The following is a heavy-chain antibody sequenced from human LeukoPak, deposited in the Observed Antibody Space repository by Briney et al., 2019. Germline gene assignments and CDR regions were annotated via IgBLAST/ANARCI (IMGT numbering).Heavy chain of an antibody. CDR1: GGSISSYY. J-gene: IGHJ3*02. CDR3: ARVTMVRAGDAFDI. CDR2: IYTSGST. V-gene: IGHV4-4*07. Sequence: SETLSLTCTDSGGSISSYYWSWIRQPAGKGLEWIGRIYTSGSTNYSPSLKSRVTMSVDTSKNQFSLKLSSVTAADTAVYYCARVTMVRAGDAFDIWGQGTMVTVSS. D-gene: IGHD3-10*01.